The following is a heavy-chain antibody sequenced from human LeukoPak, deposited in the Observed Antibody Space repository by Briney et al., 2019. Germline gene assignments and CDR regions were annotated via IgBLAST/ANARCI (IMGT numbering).Heavy chain of an antibody. D-gene: IGHD3-16*01. CDR2: IIPIFGTA. CDR3: ARMGQREHGMDV. V-gene: IGHV1-69*13. Sequence: ASVKVSCKASGGTLSSYAISWVRQAPGQGLEWMGGIIPIFGTANYAQKFQGRVTITADESTSTAYMELSSLRTDDTAVYYCARMGQREHGMDVWGQGTTVTVSS. CDR1: GGTLSSYA. J-gene: IGHJ6*02.